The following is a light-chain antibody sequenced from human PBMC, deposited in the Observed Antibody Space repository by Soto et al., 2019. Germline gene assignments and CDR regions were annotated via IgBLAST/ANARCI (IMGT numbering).Light chain of an antibody. CDR3: SSYTSSSTPYV. J-gene: IGLJ1*01. V-gene: IGLV2-8*01. CDR2: EVN. CDR1: STDVGEYNY. Sequence: QSVLTQPPSASGSPGQSVTIPCAGTSTDVGEYNYVSWYQQHPGKVPKLIIFEVNKRPSGVPDRFSGSKSGDTASLTVSGLQAEDEADYYCSSYTSSSTPYVFGTGTKLTVL.